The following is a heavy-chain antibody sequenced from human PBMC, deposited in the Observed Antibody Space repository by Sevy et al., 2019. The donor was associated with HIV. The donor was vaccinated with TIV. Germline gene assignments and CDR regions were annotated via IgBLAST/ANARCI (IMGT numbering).Heavy chain of an antibody. CDR3: ARLGHQGIAARPYAFDI. CDR1: GYSFTSYW. CDR2: IYPGDSDT. V-gene: IGHV5-51*01. D-gene: IGHD6-6*01. Sequence: GESLKISCKGSGYSFTSYWIGWVRQMPGKGLEWMGIIYPGDSDTRYSPSFQGQVTISAVKSISTAYLQWSSLKASDTAMYYCARLGHQGIAARPYAFDIWGQGTMVTVSS. J-gene: IGHJ3*02.